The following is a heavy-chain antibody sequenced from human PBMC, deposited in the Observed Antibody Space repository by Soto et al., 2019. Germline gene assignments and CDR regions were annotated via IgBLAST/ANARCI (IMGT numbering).Heavy chain of an antibody. D-gene: IGHD1-1*01. CDR3: ARYFLRVPFFDS. V-gene: IGHV4-39*01. CDR1: GGSFSSSYY. Sequence: QLQLQESGPGLVKPSETLSLTCAVSGGSFSSSYYWGWLRQPPGKGLEWLGNIYYSGHTYYNPSLNSRFAMSVDTSKNPFPLTLISVTAADTAVYYCARYFLRVPFFDSWGQGTLVTVSS. J-gene: IGHJ4*02. CDR2: IYYSGHT.